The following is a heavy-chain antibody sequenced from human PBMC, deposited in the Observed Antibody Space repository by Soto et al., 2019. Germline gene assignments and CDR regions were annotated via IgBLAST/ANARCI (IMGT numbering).Heavy chain of an antibody. J-gene: IGHJ4*02. CDR3: ARDYYYDSSGYSPLDY. Sequence: GGSLRLSCAASGFTFTRYSMNWVRQAPGKGLEWVSSISISSSSIYYADSVKGRFTISRENAKNSVYLQMNSLRVEDTAVYYCARDYYYDSSGYSPLDYWGQGTLVTVSS. CDR2: ISISSSSI. CDR1: GFTFTRYS. V-gene: IGHV3-21*01. D-gene: IGHD3-22*01.